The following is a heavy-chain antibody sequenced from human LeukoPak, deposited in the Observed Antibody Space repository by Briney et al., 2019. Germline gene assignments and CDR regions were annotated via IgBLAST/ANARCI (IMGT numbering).Heavy chain of an antibody. D-gene: IGHD3-3*01. CDR2: IYSGGDT. J-gene: IGHJ4*02. CDR3: ARDRYSTIFGG. Sequence: GGSLRLSCAASGFTVSSDYMSWVRQAPGKGLEWVSIIYSGGDTYYADSVKGRFTISRDNSKNTSYLQMNSLRAEDTAVYYCARDRYSTIFGGWGQGTLVTVSS. V-gene: IGHV3-66*02. CDR1: GFTVSSDY.